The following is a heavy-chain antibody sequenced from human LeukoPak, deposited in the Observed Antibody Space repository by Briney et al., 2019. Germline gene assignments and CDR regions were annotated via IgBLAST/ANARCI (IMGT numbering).Heavy chain of an antibody. Sequence: IPSQTLSLTCTVSGGSISSYYWSWIRQPPGKGLEWIGYIYYSGSTNYNPSLKSRVTISVDTSKNQFSLKLSSVTAADTAVYYCARDEGYSNPLLSNWYFDLWGRGTLVTVSS. CDR3: ARDEGYSNPLLSNWYFDL. J-gene: IGHJ2*01. D-gene: IGHD4-11*01. CDR1: GGSISSYY. V-gene: IGHV4-59*01. CDR2: IYYSGST.